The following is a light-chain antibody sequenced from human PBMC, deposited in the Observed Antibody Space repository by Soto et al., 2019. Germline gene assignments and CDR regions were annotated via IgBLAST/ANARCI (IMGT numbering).Light chain of an antibody. CDR2: DVT. CDR3: NSYPSSHTLV. CDR1: SSDVGAYNY. Sequence: QSALTQPASVSGSPGQSITISCTGTSSDVGAYNYVSWCQQHPGKAPKLLIYDVTNRPSGVSDRFSGSKSGNTASLTISGLQAEDEADYYCNSYPSSHTLVFGSGTKLTVL. V-gene: IGLV2-14*01. J-gene: IGLJ1*01.